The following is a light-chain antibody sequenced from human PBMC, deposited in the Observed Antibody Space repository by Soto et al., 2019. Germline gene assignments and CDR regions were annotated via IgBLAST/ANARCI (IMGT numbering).Light chain of an antibody. CDR3: QQWGGSPPRYT. V-gene: IGKV3-20*01. J-gene: IGKJ2*01. Sequence: DIVLTQSPDTLSLSPGERATLSCRASQSVSSNYLAWYQQKPGQAPRLLIYGASTRATGIPDRFSGSGSGTDFTLTISRLEPEDFAVYYCQQWGGSPPRYTFGQGTKLEIK. CDR2: GAS. CDR1: QSVSSNY.